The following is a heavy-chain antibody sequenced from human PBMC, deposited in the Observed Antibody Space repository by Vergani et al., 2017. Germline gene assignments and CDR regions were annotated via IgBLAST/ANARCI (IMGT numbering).Heavy chain of an antibody. J-gene: IGHJ4*02. Sequence: QVQLVESGGGVVQPGGSLRLSCAASGFTFSSYGMHWVRQAPGKGLEWVAFIRYDGSNKYYADSVKGRFTISRDNSKNTLYLQMNSLRAEDTAVSYCAKSSNDILTGYYHFDYWGQGTLVTVSS. CDR3: AKSSNDILTGYYHFDY. D-gene: IGHD3-9*01. CDR1: GFTFSSYG. V-gene: IGHV3-30*02. CDR2: IRYDGSNK.